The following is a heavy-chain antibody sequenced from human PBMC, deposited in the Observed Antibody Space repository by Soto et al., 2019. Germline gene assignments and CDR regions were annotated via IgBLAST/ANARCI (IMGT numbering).Heavy chain of an antibody. Sequence: PSETLSLTCTVSGASISGFYWSWIRKSAGKGLERIGRIYATGTTDYNPSPKSRVMMSVDTSKNQFSLKLSSVTAADTAVYYCARGSCSSTSCYTGEYWGQGTLVTVSS. V-gene: IGHV4-4*07. CDR1: GASISGFY. CDR3: ARGSCSSTSCYTGEY. J-gene: IGHJ4*02. D-gene: IGHD2-2*02. CDR2: IYATGTT.